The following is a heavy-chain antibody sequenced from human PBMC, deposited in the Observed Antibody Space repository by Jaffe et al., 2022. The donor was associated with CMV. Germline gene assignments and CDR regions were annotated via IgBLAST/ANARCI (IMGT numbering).Heavy chain of an antibody. D-gene: IGHD2-15*01. J-gene: IGHJ4*02. V-gene: IGHV3-33*08. Sequence: QVQLVESGGGVVQPGTSLRLSCAVSGFTFSDYGMHWVRQAPGKGLEWVAVIRSDGYEKYYADSVKGRFSIFRDNSKNTLSLQMTGLRADDTAIYYCARELLYCSGRMCKSGLPFDFWGQGTLVTVSS. CDR3: ARELLYCSGRMCKSGLPFDF. CDR2: IRSDGYEK. CDR1: GFTFSDYG.